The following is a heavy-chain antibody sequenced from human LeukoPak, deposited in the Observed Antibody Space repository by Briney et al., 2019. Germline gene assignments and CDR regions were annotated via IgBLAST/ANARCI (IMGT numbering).Heavy chain of an antibody. V-gene: IGHV3-30*04. CDR1: GFTFSRYA. D-gene: IGHD2-15*01. J-gene: IGHJ4*02. CDR2: ISFDAQNK. Sequence: PGGSLRLSCAASGFTFSRYALHWVRQAPGKGLEWVAVISFDAQNKYYIDSVKGRFTISRDNSKNTLYLQMSSLRAEDTAVYYCARAGRILDYFDYWGQGTLVTVSS. CDR3: ARAGRILDYFDY.